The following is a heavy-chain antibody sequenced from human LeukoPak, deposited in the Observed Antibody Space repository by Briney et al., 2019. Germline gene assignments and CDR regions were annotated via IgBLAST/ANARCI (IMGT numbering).Heavy chain of an antibody. CDR3: ARRDSSGWYYLDY. J-gene: IGHJ4*02. Sequence: PGGSLRLSCAASGFTFSDTWMSWVRQAPGKGLEWVSVIYSGGSTYYADSVKGRFTISRDNSKNTLYLQMNSLRAEDTAVYYCARRDSSGWYYLDYWGQGTLVTVSS. CDR1: GFTFSDTW. D-gene: IGHD6-19*01. V-gene: IGHV3-53*01. CDR2: IYSGGST.